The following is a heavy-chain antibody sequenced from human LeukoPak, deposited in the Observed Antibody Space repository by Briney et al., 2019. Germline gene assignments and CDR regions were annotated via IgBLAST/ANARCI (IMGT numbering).Heavy chain of an antibody. Sequence: GGSLRLSCAASGFTVSSNYMSWVRQAPGKGLEWVSYMSGTSSTISYADSVKGRFTISRDNAKNSLYLQMNSLRAEDTAIYYCARNLGGPTWYYLDYWGRGVLVTVSS. CDR2: MSGTSSTI. CDR1: GFTVSSNY. V-gene: IGHV3-48*04. CDR3: ARNLGGPTWYYLDY. J-gene: IGHJ4*02. D-gene: IGHD3-3*01.